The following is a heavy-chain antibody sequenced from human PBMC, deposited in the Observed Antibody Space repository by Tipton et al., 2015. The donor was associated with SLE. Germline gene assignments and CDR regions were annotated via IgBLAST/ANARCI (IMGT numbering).Heavy chain of an antibody. CDR3: ARGGRWGSVANFDN. J-gene: IGHJ4*02. CDR2: IYYSGNT. D-gene: IGHD7-27*01. CDR1: SGSISSYH. V-gene: IGHV4-59*01. Sequence: TLSLTCIVSSGSISSYHWSWIRQPPGKGLEWIGYIYYSGNTNHNPSLESRVTISLDTSKNQFSLKLNSVTAADTAVYYCARGGRWGSVANFDNWGQGTLVTVSS.